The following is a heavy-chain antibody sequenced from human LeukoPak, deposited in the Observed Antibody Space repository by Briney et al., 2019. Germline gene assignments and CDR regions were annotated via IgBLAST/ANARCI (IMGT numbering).Heavy chain of an antibody. CDR1: GLTFSSHW. J-gene: IGHJ5*02. V-gene: IGHV3-74*01. Sequence: GGSLRLSCAASGLTFSSHWMHWVRQAPGKGLVWVSRITNDGSSTTYADSVKGRFTISRDNAKNTLYLQMNSLRAEDTAVYYCARDFRGWFDPWGQGTLVTVSS. CDR2: ITNDGSST. CDR3: ARDFRGWFDP.